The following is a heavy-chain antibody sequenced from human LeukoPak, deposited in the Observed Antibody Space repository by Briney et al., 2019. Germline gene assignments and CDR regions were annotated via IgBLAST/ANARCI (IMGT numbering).Heavy chain of an antibody. CDR1: GFTFRSYW. D-gene: IGHD2-2*02. J-gene: IGHJ3*02. Sequence: PGGSLRLSCVASGFTFRSYWMSWVRQAPGKGLEWVANIKQDGSEKYYVDSVKGRFTISRDNTKNSLFLQMNSLRAEDTAVYYCARGWGDCTTVSCYTGGDVFDMWGQGTMATVSS. CDR2: IKQDGSEK. V-gene: IGHV3-7*01. CDR3: ARGWGDCTTVSCYTGGDVFDM.